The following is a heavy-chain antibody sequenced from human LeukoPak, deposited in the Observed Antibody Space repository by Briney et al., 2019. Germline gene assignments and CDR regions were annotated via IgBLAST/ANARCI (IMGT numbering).Heavy chain of an antibody. J-gene: IGHJ6*02. CDR3: AKDLVVWFGESYYYYYGMDV. V-gene: IGHV3-74*01. Sequence: GGSLRLSCAGSGFVFSTYWMHWVRQAPGKGLAWVSRIKTDGSTTYYADSVKGRFTISRDNSKNTLYLQMNSLRAEDTAVYYCAKDLVVWFGESYYYYYGMDVWAKGPRSPSP. CDR1: GFVFSTYW. CDR2: IKTDGSTT. D-gene: IGHD3-10*01.